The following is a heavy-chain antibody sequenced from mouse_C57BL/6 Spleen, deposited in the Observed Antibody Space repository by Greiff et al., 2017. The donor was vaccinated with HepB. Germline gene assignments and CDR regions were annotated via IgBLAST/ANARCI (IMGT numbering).Heavy chain of an antibody. CDR3: ARMGGSSGYTWFAY. V-gene: IGHV1-55*01. D-gene: IGHD3-2*02. Sequence: QVQLQQPGAELVKPGASVKMSCKASGYTFTSYWITWVKQRPGQGLEWIGDIYPGSGSTNYNEKFKSKATLTVDTSSSTAYMQLSSLTSEDSAVYYSARMGGSSGYTWFAYWGQGTLVTVSA. CDR2: IYPGSGST. CDR1: GYTFTSYW. J-gene: IGHJ3*01.